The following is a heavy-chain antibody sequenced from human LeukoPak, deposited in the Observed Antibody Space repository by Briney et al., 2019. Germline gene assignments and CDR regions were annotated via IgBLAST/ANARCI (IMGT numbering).Heavy chain of an antibody. J-gene: IGHJ5*02. Sequence: ASVKVSCKASGYTFTNYDINWVRLATGQGLEWMGWMNPNSGNTGYAQKFQGRVTMSRNTSVSTAYMDLSSLRSEDTAVYYCARGSSGDYSVSGSAWFDPWGQGTLVTVSS. CDR1: GYTFTNYD. CDR3: ARGSSGDYSVSGSAWFDP. V-gene: IGHV1-8*01. D-gene: IGHD3-10*01. CDR2: MNPNSGNT.